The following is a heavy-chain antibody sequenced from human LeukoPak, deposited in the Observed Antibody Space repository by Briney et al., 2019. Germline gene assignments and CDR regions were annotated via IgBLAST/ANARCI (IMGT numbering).Heavy chain of an antibody. CDR3: ARDDILTGYPYGMDV. CDR1: RGTFSSYA. CDR2: IIPIFGTA. D-gene: IGHD3-9*01. Sequence: SVKVSCKASRGTFSSYAISWVRQAPGQGLEWMGGIIPIFGTANYAQKFQGRVTITTDESTSTAYMELSSLRSEDTAVYYCARDDILTGYPYGMDVWGQGTTVTVSS. J-gene: IGHJ6*02. V-gene: IGHV1-69*05.